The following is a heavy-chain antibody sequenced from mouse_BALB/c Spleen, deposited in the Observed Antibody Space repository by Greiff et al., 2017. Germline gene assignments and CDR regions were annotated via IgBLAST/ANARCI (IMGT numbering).Heavy chain of an antibody. Sequence: QVQLKESGPGLVAPSQSLSITCTVSGFSLTSYGVHWVRQPPGKGLEWLGVIWAGGSTNYNSALMSRLSISKDNSKSQVFLKMNSLQTDDTAMYYCARDNYGNPYAMDYWGQGTSVTVSS. CDR3: ARDNYGNPYAMDY. J-gene: IGHJ4*01. V-gene: IGHV2-9*02. D-gene: IGHD2-1*01. CDR1: GFSLTSYG. CDR2: IWAGGST.